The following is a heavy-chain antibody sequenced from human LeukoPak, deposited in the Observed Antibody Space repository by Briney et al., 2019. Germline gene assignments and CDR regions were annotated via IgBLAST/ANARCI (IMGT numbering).Heavy chain of an antibody. D-gene: IGHD6-19*01. J-gene: IGHJ4*02. Sequence: PGGSLRLSCAASGFTFSSYEMNWVRQAPGKGLEWVSYISSSGSTIYYADSVKDRFTISRDNAKNSLYLQMNSLRAEDTAVYYCAREGIAVAVNFDYWGQGTLVTVSS. V-gene: IGHV3-48*03. CDR2: ISSSGSTI. CDR1: GFTFSSYE. CDR3: AREGIAVAVNFDY.